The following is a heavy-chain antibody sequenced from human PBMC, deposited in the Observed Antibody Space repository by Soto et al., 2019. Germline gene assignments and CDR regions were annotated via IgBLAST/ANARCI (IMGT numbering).Heavy chain of an antibody. D-gene: IGHD1-26*01. V-gene: IGHV5-10-1*01. CDR1: GYIRNTDW. CDR2: IDPLDSHT. J-gene: IGHJ5*01. CDR3: SRHQVGMVADDS. Sequence: HGESLKISCKASGYIRNTDWISWVRQKPGKGLEWMGRIDPLDSHTKYSPSFEGRVNISADRSIATAYLHWTSLETSDTAIYYCSRHQVGMVADDSCGQGTMVTVYS.